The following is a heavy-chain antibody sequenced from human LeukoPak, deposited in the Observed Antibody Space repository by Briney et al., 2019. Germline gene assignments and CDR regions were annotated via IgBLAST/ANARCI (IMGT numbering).Heavy chain of an antibody. CDR2: IKSVSDGGTP. J-gene: IGHJ4*02. Sequence: GGSLRLSCTASGFTFSYAWMSWVRQAPGKGLEWVGRIKSVSDGGTPDYAAPVKGGCTISRDDSKNTLYLQMNSLKTEDTGVYYCTTDDYDILTGDYFFDSWGQGTLVTVSS. CDR1: GFTFSYAW. V-gene: IGHV3-15*01. D-gene: IGHD3-9*01. CDR3: TTDDYDILTGDYFFDS.